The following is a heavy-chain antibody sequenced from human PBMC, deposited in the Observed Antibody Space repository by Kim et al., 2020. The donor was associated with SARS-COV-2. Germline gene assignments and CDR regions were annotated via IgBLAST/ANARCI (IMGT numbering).Heavy chain of an antibody. CDR1: GFTFSTYG. CDR3: ARGVTTGDS. D-gene: IGHD3-3*01. CDR2: IWYDGNNK. V-gene: IGHV3-33*01. J-gene: IGHJ4*02. Sequence: GGSLRLSCEASGFTFSTYGMHWVRQAPGKGLEWVALIWYDGNNKYYADYVKGRFTISKDNSKNTLYLQMNSLRAEDTAVYYCARGVTTGDSWGQGTLVTVSS.